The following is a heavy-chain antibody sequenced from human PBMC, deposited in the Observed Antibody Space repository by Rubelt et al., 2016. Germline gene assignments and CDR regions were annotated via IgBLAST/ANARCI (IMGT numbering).Heavy chain of an antibody. V-gene: IGHV3-21*01. D-gene: IGHD3-22*01. Sequence: PGEGLEWVSSISSSSSYIYYADSVKGRFTISRDNAKNSLYLQMNSLRAEDTAVYYCARDPRYYYESSGYHGTYYFDYWGQGTLVTVSS. CDR2: ISSSSSYI. J-gene: IGHJ4*02. CDR3: ARDPRYYYESSGYHGTYYFDY.